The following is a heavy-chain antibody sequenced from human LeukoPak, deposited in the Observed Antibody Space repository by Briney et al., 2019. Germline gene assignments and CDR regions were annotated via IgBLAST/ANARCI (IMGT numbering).Heavy chain of an antibody. V-gene: IGHV3-30*18. CDR1: GFTFSSYD. J-gene: IGHJ6*02. CDR2: ISSDRGNT. D-gene: IGHD4/OR15-4a*01. CDR3: AKCCPMDV. Sequence: GRSLRLSCAASGFTFSSYDIHWVRQAPGKGLEWVALISSDRGNTYFAHSAKGRFTISTDNSKNTLYLQMNSLRPEDTAVYYCAKCCPMDVWGQGTTVTVSS.